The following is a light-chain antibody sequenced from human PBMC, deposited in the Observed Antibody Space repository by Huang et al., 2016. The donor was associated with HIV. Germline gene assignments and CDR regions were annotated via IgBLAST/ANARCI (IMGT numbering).Light chain of an antibody. CDR3: QQRGSWPRT. V-gene: IGKV3-11*01. Sequence: EIVLTQSPATLSLSPGERATLSCRASQSLGRFLAWYQQKPGQAPRLLIFGASDRASGMPARFGGSGSGTDFTLTISSLEPEDFAVYYCQQRGSWPRTFGQGTKLDIK. CDR2: GAS. J-gene: IGKJ2*01. CDR1: QSLGRF.